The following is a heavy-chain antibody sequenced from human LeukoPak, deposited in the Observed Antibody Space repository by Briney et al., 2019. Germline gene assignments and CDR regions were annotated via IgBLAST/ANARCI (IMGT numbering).Heavy chain of an antibody. J-gene: IGHJ6*02. CDR3: ASRLRYFDWLLNPSYYYYGMDV. Sequence: GGSLRLSCATSGFTFSNYWMQWVRQAPGKGLVWVSRIKSDGSTTNYADSVKGRVTISRDNAKNTLYLQMNSLRAEDTAVYYCASRLRYFDWLLNPSYYYYGMDVWGQGTTVTVSS. CDR1: GFTFSNYW. CDR2: IKSDGSTT. D-gene: IGHD3-9*01. V-gene: IGHV3-74*01.